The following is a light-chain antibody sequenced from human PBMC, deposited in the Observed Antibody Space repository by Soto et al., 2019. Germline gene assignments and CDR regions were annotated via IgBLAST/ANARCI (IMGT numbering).Light chain of an antibody. CDR1: QSVSSN. CDR2: GAS. V-gene: IGKV3-15*01. Sequence: EIVMTQSPATLSVSPGERATFSCRASQSVSSNLAWYQQKPGQAPRLLIYGASIRATGIPARFSGSGSGTEFTLTISSLQSEDFEVYYCQQYGTSTGTFGQGTKVEIK. CDR3: QQYGTSTGT. J-gene: IGKJ1*01.